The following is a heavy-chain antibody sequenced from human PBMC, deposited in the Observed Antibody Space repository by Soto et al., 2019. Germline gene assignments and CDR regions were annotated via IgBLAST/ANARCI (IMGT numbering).Heavy chain of an antibody. CDR3: ARDRYNWNDGYYCYYMDV. CDR2: ISSNSSYI. V-gene: IGHV3-21*01. J-gene: IGHJ6*03. Sequence: EVQLVESGGGLVKPGGSLRLSCAASGFTFSSYNMNWVRQAPGKGLEWVSSISSNSSYIYYADAVKGRITISRDNAKNSLYLQRKSLRAEDTAVYYCARDRYNWNDGYYCYYMDVWGKGTTVTACS. D-gene: IGHD1-1*01. CDR1: GFTFSSYN.